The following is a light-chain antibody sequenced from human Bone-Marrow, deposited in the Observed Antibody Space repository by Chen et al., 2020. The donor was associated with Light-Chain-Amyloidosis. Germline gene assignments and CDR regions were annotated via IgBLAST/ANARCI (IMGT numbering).Light chain of an antibody. Sequence: QSALTQPASVSGSPGQSITISCTGTSSDVGGYNYVSWYQQHPGKAPKLMIYDVSNRPSGVSNRFSGSKSGKTASLPMSGLQAEDEADYYCSSYTSSSTVVFGGGTQLPVL. CDR3: SSYTSSSTVV. CDR2: DVS. CDR1: SSDVGGYNY. J-gene: IGLJ2*01. V-gene: IGLV2-14*01.